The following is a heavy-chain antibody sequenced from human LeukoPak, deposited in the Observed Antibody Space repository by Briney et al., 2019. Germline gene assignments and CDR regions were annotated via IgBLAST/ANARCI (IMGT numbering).Heavy chain of an antibody. CDR1: GFTFSSYT. CDR2: IKQDGSEK. CDR3: ARDAF. J-gene: IGHJ4*02. D-gene: IGHD3-16*01. V-gene: IGHV3-7*01. Sequence: GGSLRLSCAASGFTFSSYTMNWVRQAPGKGLEWVANIKQDGSEKYYVDFVKGRFTISRDNAKNSLYLQMNSLRAEDTAVYYCARDAFWGQGTLVTVSS.